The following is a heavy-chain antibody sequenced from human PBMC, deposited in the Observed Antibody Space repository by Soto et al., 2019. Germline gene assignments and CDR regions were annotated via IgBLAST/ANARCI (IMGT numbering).Heavy chain of an antibody. D-gene: IGHD1-1*01. J-gene: IGHJ4*02. CDR1: GFTFSDYW. Sequence: GGSLRLSCAASGFTFSDYWMHWVRQVPGKGLVWVSRISGDGSSTSYVDSVKGRFTISRDNAKNTLYVQMNSLRAEDTAVYYCARGIGYSAQDYWGQGTPVTVSS. CDR3: ARGIGYSAQDY. V-gene: IGHV3-74*01. CDR2: ISGDGSST.